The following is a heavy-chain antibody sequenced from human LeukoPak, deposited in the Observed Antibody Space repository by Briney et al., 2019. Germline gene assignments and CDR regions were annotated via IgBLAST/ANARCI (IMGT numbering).Heavy chain of an antibody. V-gene: IGHV3-74*01. D-gene: IGHD1-26*01. CDR2: ISLDGSTT. Sequence: TGGSLRLSCVVSGFTFSDYWMHWVRQAPGKGLVWVSRISLDGSTTNYADSVKGRFTISRDNARNTLYLEINSLRAEDTAVYYCARYGSQPLWYWGQGTLVTVSS. CDR3: ARYGSQPLWY. CDR1: GFTFSDYW. J-gene: IGHJ4*02.